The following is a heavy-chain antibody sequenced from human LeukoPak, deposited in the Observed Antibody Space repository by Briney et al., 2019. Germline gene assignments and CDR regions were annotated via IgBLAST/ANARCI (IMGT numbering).Heavy chain of an antibody. CDR2: ISGSGDTT. D-gene: IGHD4-23*01. V-gene: IGHV3-23*01. CDR1: GFTFSTYA. Sequence: PGGSLRLSCAASGFTFSTYAMSWVRQAPGKGLEWVSGISGSGDTTYYADSVKGRFTISRDNSKNTLYLQMNSLRAEDTAVYYCAKDGVTYSVDYWGQGILVTVSS. CDR3: AKDGVTYSVDY. J-gene: IGHJ4*02.